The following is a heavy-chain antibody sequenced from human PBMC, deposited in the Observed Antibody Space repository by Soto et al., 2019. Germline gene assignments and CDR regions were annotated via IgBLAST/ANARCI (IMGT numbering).Heavy chain of an antibody. V-gene: IGHV1-18*01. CDR2: ISAYNGNT. D-gene: IGHD3-3*01. CDR3: ARQYLDQPPYDFWSGPLQNDAFDI. Sequence: ASVKVSCKASGYTFTSYGFSWVRKAPGQGLEGMGWISAYNGNTNYAQKLQGRVTMTTDTSTSTAYMELRSLRSDDTAVYYCARQYLDQPPYDFWSGPLQNDAFDIWGQGTMVTVSS. J-gene: IGHJ3*02. CDR1: GYTFTSYG.